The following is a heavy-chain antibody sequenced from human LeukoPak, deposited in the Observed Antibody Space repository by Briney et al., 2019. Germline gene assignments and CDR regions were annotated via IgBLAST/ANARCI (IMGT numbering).Heavy chain of an antibody. D-gene: IGHD3-16*02. CDR1: GGPISSNDYY. J-gene: IGHJ5*01. CDR2: IYYSGNT. V-gene: IGHV4-39*07. Sequence: SETLSLTRTVSGGPISSNDYYWGWIRQPPGKGLEWIGSIYYSGNTYQNPSLKSRVTISVDTSKNQFSLRLSSVTAADTAVYYSARRRDYDYLWGSYLDSWGHGTLVTVSS. CDR3: ARRRDYDYLWGSYLDS.